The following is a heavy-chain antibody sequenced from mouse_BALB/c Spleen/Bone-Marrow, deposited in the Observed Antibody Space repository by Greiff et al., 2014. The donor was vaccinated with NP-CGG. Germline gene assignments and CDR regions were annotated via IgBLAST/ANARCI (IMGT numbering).Heavy chain of an antibody. CDR3: ARFYDSYYHPLDY. Sequence: QVQLQQSGAELAKPGASVKMSCKASGYTFTDYWMHWVKQRPGQGLEWLGYINPSTGYTEYNQKFKDKATLTADKSSSTAYMQLNSVTSEDSAVYYCARFYDSYYHPLDYWGQGTTLTVSS. CDR2: INPSTGYT. V-gene: IGHV1-7*01. CDR1: GYTFTDYW. D-gene: IGHD2-3*01. J-gene: IGHJ2*01.